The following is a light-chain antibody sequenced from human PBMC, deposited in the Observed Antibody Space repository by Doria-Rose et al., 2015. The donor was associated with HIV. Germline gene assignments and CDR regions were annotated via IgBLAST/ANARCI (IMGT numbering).Light chain of an antibody. J-gene: IGKJ1*01. CDR1: QSVSANY. Sequence: EIVLTQSPGTLSLSPGERATLSCRASQSVSANYLAWYQQRPGRSTRLLIYGASSRATDIPDKFSGSGSGTDFTLTISRLEPEDFAVYYCHQYASSRTFGQGTKVEIK. CDR2: GAS. CDR3: HQYASSRT. V-gene: IGKV3-20*01.